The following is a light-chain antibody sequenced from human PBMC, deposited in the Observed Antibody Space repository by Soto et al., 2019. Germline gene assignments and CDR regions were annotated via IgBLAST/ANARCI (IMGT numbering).Light chain of an antibody. CDR1: SSNIGSNA. Sequence: QSALAQPPSASGTPGQTATISCSGTSSNIGSNAVNWYQQLPGTAPKLLIYSNNQRPSGVPDRFSGSKYGTSASLAITGLQYEDEADYYCAAWDDSLNAYVFGTGTKVTVL. V-gene: IGLV1-44*01. CDR3: AAWDDSLNAYV. J-gene: IGLJ1*01. CDR2: SNN.